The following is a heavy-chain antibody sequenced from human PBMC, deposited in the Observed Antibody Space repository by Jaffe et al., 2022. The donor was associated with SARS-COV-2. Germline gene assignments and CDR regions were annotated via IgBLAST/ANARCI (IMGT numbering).Heavy chain of an antibody. V-gene: IGHV3-11*01. CDR2: ISNTGNTI. CDR3: VRDGGYSSGWKLDN. CDR1: GFIFSDYY. Sequence: QVQLVESGGGLVKPGGSLRLSCAASGFIFSDYYMSWIRQAPGKGLEWVSHISNTGNTIYYADSVKGRSTISRDNAKNSLYLQMNSLRAEDTAVYYCVRDGGYSSGWKLDNWGQGILVTVSS. D-gene: IGHD6-19*01. J-gene: IGHJ4*02.